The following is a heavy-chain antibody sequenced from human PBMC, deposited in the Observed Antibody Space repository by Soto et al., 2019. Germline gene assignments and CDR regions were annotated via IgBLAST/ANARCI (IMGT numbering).Heavy chain of an antibody. CDR3: ARGGGLRFLPIDP. D-gene: IGHD3-3*01. CDR2: INHSGST. Sequence: PSETLSLTCAVYGGSFSGYYWSWIRQPPGKGLEWIGEINHSGSTNYNPSLKSRVTISVDTSKNQFSLKLSSVTAADTAVYYCARGGGLRFLPIDPWGQGTLVTVSS. V-gene: IGHV4-34*01. J-gene: IGHJ5*02. CDR1: GGSFSGYY.